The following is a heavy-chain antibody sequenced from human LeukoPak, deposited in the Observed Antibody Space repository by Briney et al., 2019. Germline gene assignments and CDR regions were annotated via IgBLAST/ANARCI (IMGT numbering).Heavy chain of an antibody. V-gene: IGHV1-69*02. CDR2: LIPILGLA. D-gene: IGHD3-22*01. CDR3: AGAYYYDSSGYHNDY. Sequence: ASVKVSCKASGGTFSSYIVTWVRQAPGQGLEWMGRLIPILGLANYAQKFQGRVTIIADKSTTTAYMELSSLRSEDTAVYYCAGAYYYDSSGYHNDYWGQGTLVTVSS. J-gene: IGHJ4*02. CDR1: GGTFSSYI.